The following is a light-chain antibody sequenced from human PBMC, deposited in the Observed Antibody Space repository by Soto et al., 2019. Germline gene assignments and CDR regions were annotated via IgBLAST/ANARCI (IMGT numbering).Light chain of an antibody. V-gene: IGKV3-11*01. CDR3: TPRRQT. CDR2: DAS. CDR1: QSVSSY. Sequence: EIVLTQSPATLSLSPGERATLSCRASQSVSSYLAWYQQKPGQAPRLLIYDASNRATGIPTRFSGSGSGTDFTLTISSLEPEDFAVYSCTPRRQTFGQGTKVEIK. J-gene: IGKJ1*01.